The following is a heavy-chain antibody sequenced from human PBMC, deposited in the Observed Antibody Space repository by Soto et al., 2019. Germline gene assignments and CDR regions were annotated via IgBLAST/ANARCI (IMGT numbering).Heavy chain of an antibody. CDR2: ISGYNGDT. J-gene: IGHJ6*02. CDR3: ASGLILAAGMDA. V-gene: IGHV1-18*01. D-gene: IGHD2-15*01. CDR1: GYTFNDYG. Sequence: QVQLVQSGPEVKRPGASVKVSCEASGYTFNDYGITWMRKAPGQGLEWMGWISGYNGDTKSAQSLQDRVTLTTDISTSTSSMELRNLRPDDTAVYYCASGLILAAGMDAWGQGTTVTVSS.